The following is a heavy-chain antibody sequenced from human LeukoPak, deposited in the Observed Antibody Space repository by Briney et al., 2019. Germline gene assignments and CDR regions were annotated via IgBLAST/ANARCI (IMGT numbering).Heavy chain of an antibody. CDR1: GFTFNTYW. D-gene: IGHD2-21*01. Sequence: GGSLRLSCAASGFTFNTYWMSWVRQAPGKGLEWVGRIKSKTDGGTTDYAAPVKGRFTISRDDSKNTLYLQMNSLKTEDTAVYYCTTPTAYCGGDCYSVDYWGQGTLVTVSS. CDR2: IKSKTDGGTT. J-gene: IGHJ4*02. V-gene: IGHV3-15*01. CDR3: TTPTAYCGGDCYSVDY.